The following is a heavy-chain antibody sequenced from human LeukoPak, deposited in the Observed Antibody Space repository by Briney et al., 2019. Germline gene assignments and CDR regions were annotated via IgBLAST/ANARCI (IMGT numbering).Heavy chain of an antibody. CDR2: ISSRSTYM. V-gene: IGHV3-21*01. CDR3: ARGVGCSGGSCYFNY. Sequence: GGSLRLSCAASGFTFSTYSMNWVRQAPGKGLEWVSSISSRSTYMYYADSMKGRFTISRDNTKNSLYLQMNSLRAEDTAVYYCARGVGCSGGSCYFNYWGQGTLVTVSS. J-gene: IGHJ4*02. CDR1: GFTFSTYS. D-gene: IGHD2-15*01.